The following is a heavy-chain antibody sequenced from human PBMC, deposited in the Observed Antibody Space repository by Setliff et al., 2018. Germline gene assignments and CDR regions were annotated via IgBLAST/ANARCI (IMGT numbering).Heavy chain of an antibody. CDR2: INHSGST. V-gene: IGHV4-34*01. D-gene: IGHD1-7*01. Sequence: SETLSLTCTVYGASFSDYYWGWIRQPPGKGLEWIAEINHSGSTNYNPSLKSRVTISVDNSKNTLYLQMSSLRPDDAAMYYCARDQFRNSGGLYCWGQGTLVTVSS. J-gene: IGHJ4*02. CDR3: ARDQFRNSGGLYC. CDR1: GASFSDYY.